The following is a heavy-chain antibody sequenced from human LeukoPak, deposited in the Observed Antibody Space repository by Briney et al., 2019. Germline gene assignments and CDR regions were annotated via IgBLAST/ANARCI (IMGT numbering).Heavy chain of an antibody. D-gene: IGHD3-3*01. CDR3: ARESVLAFDY. CDR2: ISYDGSNK. J-gene: IGHJ4*02. CDR1: GFTFSSYA. Sequence: PGRSLRLSCAASGFTFSSYAMHWVRQAPGKRLEWVAVISYDGSNKYYADSVKGRFTISRDNSKNTLYLQMNSLRAEDTAVYYCARESVLAFDYWGQGTLVTVSS. V-gene: IGHV3-30-3*01.